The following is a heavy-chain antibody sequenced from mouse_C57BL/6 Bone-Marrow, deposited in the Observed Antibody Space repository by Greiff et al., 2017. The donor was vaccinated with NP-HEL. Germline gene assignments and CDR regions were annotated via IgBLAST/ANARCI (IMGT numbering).Heavy chain of an antibody. D-gene: IGHD2-3*01. J-gene: IGHJ2*01. Sequence: EVQLQQSGAELVRPGASVKLSCTASGFNIKDDYMHWVKQRPEQGLEWIGWIDPENGDTEYASKFQGKATITADTSSNTAYLQLSSLTSEDTAVYYCTGDGYCDYWGQGTTLTVSS. V-gene: IGHV14-4*01. CDR1: GFNIKDDY. CDR2: IDPENGDT. CDR3: TGDGYCDY.